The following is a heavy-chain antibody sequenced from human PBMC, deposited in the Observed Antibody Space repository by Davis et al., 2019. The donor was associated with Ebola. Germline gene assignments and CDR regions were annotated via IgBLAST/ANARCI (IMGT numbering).Heavy chain of an antibody. V-gene: IGHV3-23*01. D-gene: IGHD6-13*01. Sequence: PGGSLRLSCAASGFNFGSYAMSWVRQAPGKGLEWVSTISAAGIDTYYADFAKGRFTVSRDSSKSTLYLQMNNLRAEDTATYFCAREGRPTMAAAGTEIPNYWGQGTLVTVS. CDR2: ISAAGIDT. CDR3: AREGRPTMAAAGTEIPNY. J-gene: IGHJ4*02. CDR1: GFNFGSYA.